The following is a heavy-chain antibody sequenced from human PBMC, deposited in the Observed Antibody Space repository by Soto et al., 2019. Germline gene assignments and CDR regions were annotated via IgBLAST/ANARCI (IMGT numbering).Heavy chain of an antibody. V-gene: IGHV3-53*04. Sequence: EVQLVESGGGLVQPGGSLRLSCAASGFTVSSNYMSWVRQAPGKGLEWVSVIYSGGSTYYADSVKGRFTISRHNSKNTVYLQMNSLRAEDTAVYYCARRYCSGGSCYSAFDIWGQGKMVTVSS. CDR1: GFTVSSNY. CDR2: IYSGGST. J-gene: IGHJ3*02. CDR3: ARRYCSGGSCYSAFDI. D-gene: IGHD2-15*01.